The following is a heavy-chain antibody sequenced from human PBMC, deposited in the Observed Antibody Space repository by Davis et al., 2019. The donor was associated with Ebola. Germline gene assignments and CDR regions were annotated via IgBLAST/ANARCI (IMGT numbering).Heavy chain of an antibody. CDR2: IRDSGDST. Sequence: GESLKISCAASGFTFDDYAMHWVRQAPGKGLEWVSGIRDSGDSTHYADSVKGRFTISRDNSKNTLYLQMNSLRAEDTAVYYCAKAPVRFLEWFTTDYWGKGTLVTVSS. D-gene: IGHD3-3*01. CDR3: AKAPVRFLEWFTTDY. CDR1: GFTFDDYA. J-gene: IGHJ4*02. V-gene: IGHV3-23*01.